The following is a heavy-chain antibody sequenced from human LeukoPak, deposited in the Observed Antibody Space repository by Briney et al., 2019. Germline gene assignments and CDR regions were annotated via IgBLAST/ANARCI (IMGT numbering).Heavy chain of an antibody. Sequence: GSSVKVSRKASGGTFSSYAISWVRQAPGQGLEWMGGIIPIFGTANYAQKFQGRVTITADESTSTAYMELSSLRSVDTAVYYCARDYMVRGVMGNWFDPWGQGTLVTVSS. CDR1: GGTFSSYA. D-gene: IGHD3-10*01. J-gene: IGHJ5*02. V-gene: IGHV1-69*01. CDR2: IIPIFGTA. CDR3: ARDYMVRGVMGNWFDP.